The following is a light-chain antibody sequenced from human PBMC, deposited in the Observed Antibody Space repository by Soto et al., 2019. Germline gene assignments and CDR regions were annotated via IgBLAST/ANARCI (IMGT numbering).Light chain of an antibody. Sequence: QSVLTQPPSASGTPGQRVTISCSGSSSNIGSNTVNSYQQLPGTAPKLLIYSNNQRPSGVPDRFSGSKSGTSASLAISGLQSEDEADYYCAAWDDSLNGPGVVFGGGTKLTVL. V-gene: IGLV1-44*01. J-gene: IGLJ2*01. CDR3: AAWDDSLNGPGVV. CDR1: SSNIGSNT. CDR2: SNN.